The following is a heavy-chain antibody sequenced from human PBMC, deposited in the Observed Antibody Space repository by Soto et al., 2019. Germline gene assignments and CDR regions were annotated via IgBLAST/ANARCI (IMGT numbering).Heavy chain of an antibody. V-gene: IGHV2-70*13. CDR1: GFSLNSNGMC. CDR3: ARTSAPPPRYPHGMDV. D-gene: IGHD1-1*01. J-gene: IGHJ6*02. Sequence: SGPTLVNPTQTLTLTCTFSGFSLNSNGMCVNWIRQPPGKALEWLALIDWDDDKYYSTSLKTRLTISRDTSKNQVVLTMTNMDPVDPPTYYCARTSAPPPRYPHGMDVWGQETTVTVSS. CDR2: IDWDDDK.